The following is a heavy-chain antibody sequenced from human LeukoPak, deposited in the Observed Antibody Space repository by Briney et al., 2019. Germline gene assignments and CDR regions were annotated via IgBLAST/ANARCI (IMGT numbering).Heavy chain of an antibody. CDR2: INPNSGGT. D-gene: IGHD6-19*01. V-gene: IGHV1-2*02. J-gene: IGHJ4*02. CDR1: GYTFTVYY. Sequence: ASVTVSFKASGYTFTVYYMHWVRQAPGQGLEWMGWINPNSGGTNYAQKFQGRVTMTRDTAISTAYMELSRLRSDDTAVYYCARGDGSSGWYVYYFYYWGQGTLVTVSS. CDR3: ARGDGSSGWYVYYFYY.